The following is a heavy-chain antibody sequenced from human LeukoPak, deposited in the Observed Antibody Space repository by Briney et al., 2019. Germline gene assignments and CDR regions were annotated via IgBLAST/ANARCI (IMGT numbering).Heavy chain of an antibody. J-gene: IGHJ4*02. CDR3: ARSKGRWFGEPPQF. CDR1: RYTFTGYY. V-gene: IGHV1-2*02. CDR2: INPNSGVT. Sequence: GASVKVSCKASRYTFTGYYMHWVRQAPGQGLEWRGGINPNSGVTNYAQKFQAKATMTRETSISTAYMKLSRLRSDDTAVYYCARSKGRWFGEPPQFWGQGTLVTVSS. D-gene: IGHD3-10*01.